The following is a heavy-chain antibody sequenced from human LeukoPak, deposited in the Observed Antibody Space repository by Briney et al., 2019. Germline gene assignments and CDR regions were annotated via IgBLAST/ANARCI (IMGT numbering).Heavy chain of an antibody. CDR3: ARQPHYYYVSGSYLLSPRDTFDI. Sequence: GESLKISCKGSGYSFTSYWIGWVRQMPGKGLEWMGIIYPGDSDTRYSPSFQGQVTISADKSISTAYLQWSSLKASDTAMYYCARQPHYYYVSGSYLLSPRDTFDIWGQGTMVTVSS. CDR1: GYSFTSYW. J-gene: IGHJ3*02. CDR2: IYPGDSDT. V-gene: IGHV5-51*01. D-gene: IGHD3-10*01.